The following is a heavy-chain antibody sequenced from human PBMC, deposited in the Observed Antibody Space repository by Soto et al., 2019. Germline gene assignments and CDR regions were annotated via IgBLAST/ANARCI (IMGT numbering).Heavy chain of an antibody. D-gene: IGHD1-26*01. CDR1: GVSISSGDYY. V-gene: IGHV4-30-4*01. Sequence: TLSLACPVSGVSISSGDYYWSWIRQPPGKGLEWIGYIYYSGSTYYNPSLKSRVTISVDTSKNQFSLKLSSVTAADTAVYYCARQAPDPLVVDYWGQGTMVTVSS. J-gene: IGHJ4*02. CDR2: IYYSGST. CDR3: ARQAPDPLVVDY.